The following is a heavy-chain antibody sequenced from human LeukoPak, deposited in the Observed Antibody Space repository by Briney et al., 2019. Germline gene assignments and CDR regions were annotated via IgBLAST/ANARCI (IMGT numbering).Heavy chain of an antibody. CDR2: IGSSGSTM. CDR1: GFTFSGYY. Sequence: PGGSLRLSCAASGFTFSGYYMSWIRQAPGKGLEWVSYIGSSGSTMYYPDSVKGRFTISRDNAKNSLFLQMNSLRAEDTAVYFCARTRKDYYDNSGLFDSWGQGTLVTVSS. D-gene: IGHD3-22*01. V-gene: IGHV3-11*01. CDR3: ARTRKDYYDNSGLFDS. J-gene: IGHJ4*02.